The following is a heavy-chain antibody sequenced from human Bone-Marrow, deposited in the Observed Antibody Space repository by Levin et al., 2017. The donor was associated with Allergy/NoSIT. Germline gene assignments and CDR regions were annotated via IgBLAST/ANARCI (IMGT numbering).Heavy chain of an antibody. CDR2: ISSSGTYT. V-gene: IGHV3-21*06. D-gene: IGHD3-3*01. CDR3: VRDYDSWSFDY. Sequence: TPGGSLRLSCVASGFTFGTYSMNWVRQAPGKGLEWVSSISSSGTYTQYADSLKGRFTISRDNTKNLLNLQMNSLRAEDTAVYYCVRDYDSWSFDYWGQGTVVTVSS. J-gene: IGHJ4*02. CDR1: GFTFGTYS.